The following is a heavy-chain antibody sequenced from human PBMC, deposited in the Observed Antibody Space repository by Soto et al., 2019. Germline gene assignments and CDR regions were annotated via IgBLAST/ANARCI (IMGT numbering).Heavy chain of an antibody. Sequence: GGSLRLSCAASGFTFSNYGMHWVRQAPGKGLEWVAVISYDGSNKYYADSVKGRFTISRDNSKNTLYLQMNSLRAEDTAVYYCAKGGEWATTNYYYYGMDVWVQGTTVTVSS. V-gene: IGHV3-30*18. CDR3: AKGGEWATTNYYYYGMDV. J-gene: IGHJ6*02. CDR2: ISYDGSNK. CDR1: GFTFSNYG. D-gene: IGHD1-1*01.